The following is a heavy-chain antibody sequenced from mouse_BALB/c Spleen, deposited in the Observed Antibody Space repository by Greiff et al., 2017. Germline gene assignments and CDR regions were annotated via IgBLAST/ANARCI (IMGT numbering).Heavy chain of an antibody. J-gene: IGHJ2*01. Sequence: EVKLVESGGGLVQPKGSLKLSCAASGFTFNTYAMNWVRQAPGKGLEWVARIRSKSNNYATYYADSVKDRFTISRDDSQSMLYLQMNNLKTEDTAMYYCVRGRDYFDYWGQGTTLTVSS. CDR3: VRGRDYFDY. V-gene: IGHV10-1*02. D-gene: IGHD3-3*01. CDR1: GFTFNTYA. CDR2: IRSKSNNYAT.